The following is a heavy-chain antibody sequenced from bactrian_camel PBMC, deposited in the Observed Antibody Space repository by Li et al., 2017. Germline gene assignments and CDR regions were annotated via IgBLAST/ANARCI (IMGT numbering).Heavy chain of an antibody. CDR3: AAAPYVGASGYCYAHLVTEYSN. D-gene: IGHD1*01. J-gene: IGHJ4*01. CDR1: NSLPNNYC. CDR2: LDNGDGSA. Sequence: HVQLVESGGGSVQTGGSLRLSCLASNSLPNNYCMGWFRQAPGKEREGVANLDNGDGSAKYADPVKGRFTISKDNAKNTLYLQMNSLKPEDTAMYYCAAAPYVGASGYCYAHLVTEYSNSGQGTQVTVS. V-gene: IGHV3S26*01.